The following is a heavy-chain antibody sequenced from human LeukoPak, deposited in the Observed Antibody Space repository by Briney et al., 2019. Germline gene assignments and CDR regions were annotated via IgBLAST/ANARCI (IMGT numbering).Heavy chain of an antibody. J-gene: IGHJ4*02. V-gene: IGHV3-48*03. CDR1: GFTFSRYE. CDR2: ISSSGDST. D-gene: IGHD6-13*01. CDR3: ARNVDNSNWYGGYHFDY. Sequence: PGGSLRLSCAASGFTFSRYEMNWVRQAPGKGLEWISYISSSGDSTHNADSVQGRFTISRDNAKRSLYLQMNSLRAEDTAVYYCARNVDNSNWYGGYHFDYWGQGALVTVSS.